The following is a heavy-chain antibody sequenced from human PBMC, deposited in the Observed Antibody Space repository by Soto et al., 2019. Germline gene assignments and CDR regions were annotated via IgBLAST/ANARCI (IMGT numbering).Heavy chain of an antibody. D-gene: IGHD6-19*01. Sequence: QVQLVQPGAEVKKPGASVKVSCKASGYTFTGYYMHWVRQAPGQGLEWMGWINPNSGGTNYAQKFQGRVTMTRDTSSSTAYMELSRLRSDDTAVYYCARVVGGIAVAGNDYWGQGTLVTFSS. J-gene: IGHJ4*02. V-gene: IGHV1-2*02. CDR2: INPNSGGT. CDR3: ARVVGGIAVAGNDY. CDR1: GYTFTGYY.